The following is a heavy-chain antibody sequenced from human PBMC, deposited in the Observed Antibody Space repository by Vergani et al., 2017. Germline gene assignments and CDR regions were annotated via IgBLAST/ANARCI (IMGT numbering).Heavy chain of an antibody. CDR2: TIPILGIA. J-gene: IGHJ5*02. D-gene: IGHD6-13*01. CDR3: ARRIAARHGDWFDP. Sequence: QVQLVQSGAEVKKPGSSVKVSCKASGGTFSSYAISWVRQAPGQGLEWMGRTIPILGIANYAQKFQGKVTITADKSTSTAYMELSSLRSEDTAVYYCARRIAARHGDWFDPWGQGTLVTVSS. V-gene: IGHV1-69*04. CDR1: GGTFSSYA.